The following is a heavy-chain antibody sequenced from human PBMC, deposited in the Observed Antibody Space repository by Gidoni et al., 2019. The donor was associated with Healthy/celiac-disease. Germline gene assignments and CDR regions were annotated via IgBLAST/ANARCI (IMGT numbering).Heavy chain of an antibody. D-gene: IGHD2-15*01. CDR1: GGSISSSSYY. CDR3: ARPGSYYYMDV. J-gene: IGHJ6*03. Sequence: QLQLQESGPGLVKPSETLSLTCTVSGGSISSSSYYWGWIRQPPGKGLEWIGSIYYSGSTYYNPSLKSRVTISVDTSKNQFSLKLSSVTAADTAVYYCARPGSYYYMDVWGKGTTVTVSS. CDR2: IYYSGST. V-gene: IGHV4-39*01.